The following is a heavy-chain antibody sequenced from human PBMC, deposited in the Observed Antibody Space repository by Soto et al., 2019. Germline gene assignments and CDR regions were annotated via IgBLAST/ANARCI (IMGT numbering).Heavy chain of an antibody. CDR3: ARDQGLTGYFGH. Sequence: ASLKVSCKASGYTFTSYYMHWVRQAPGQGLEWMGIINPSGGSTSYAQKFQGRVTMTRDTSTSTVYMELSSLRSEDTAVYYCARDQGLTGYFGHWGQGTLVTVSS. J-gene: IGHJ4*02. CDR1: GYTFTSYY. V-gene: IGHV1-46*03. CDR2: INPSGGST. D-gene: IGHD2-15*01.